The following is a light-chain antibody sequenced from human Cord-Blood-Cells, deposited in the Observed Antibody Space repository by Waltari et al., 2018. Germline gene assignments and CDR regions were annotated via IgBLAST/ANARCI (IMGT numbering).Light chain of an antibody. CDR3: CSYAGSSTLV. CDR1: SSDVGSYKL. J-gene: IGLJ2*01. Sequence: QSVLTQPASVSGSPGQSITISCTGTSSDVGSYKLVSWYQQHPGKAPKLMIYDGSKLPSGVSNRFSGSKSDNTASLTISGLQAEDEADYYCCSYAGSSTLVFGGGTKLTVL. CDR2: DGS. V-gene: IGLV2-23*01.